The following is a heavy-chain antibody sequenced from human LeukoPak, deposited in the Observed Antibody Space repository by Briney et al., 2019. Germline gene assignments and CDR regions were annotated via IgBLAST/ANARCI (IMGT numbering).Heavy chain of an antibody. D-gene: IGHD5-24*01. Sequence: SETLSLTCTVSGGSISSYYWSWIRQPPGKGLEWIGYIYYSGSTNYNPSLKSRVTISVDTSKNQFSLKLSSVTAADTAVYYCARLRRAERRLQWDAVDYWGQGTLVTVSS. J-gene: IGHJ4*02. CDR2: IYYSGST. V-gene: IGHV4-59*01. CDR1: GGSISSYY. CDR3: ARLRRAERRLQWDAVDY.